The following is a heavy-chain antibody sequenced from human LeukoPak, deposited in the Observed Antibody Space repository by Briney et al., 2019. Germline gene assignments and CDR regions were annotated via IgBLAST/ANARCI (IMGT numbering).Heavy chain of an antibody. CDR3: ARDRWFTTYYYYGMDV. D-gene: IGHD3-22*01. Sequence: PQTLSLTCTVSGGSISSGDYYWSWIRQPPGKGLEWIGYIYYSGSTYYNPSLKSRVTISVDTSKNQFSLKLSSVTAADTAVYYCARDRWFTTYYYYGMDVWGQGTTVTVSS. CDR1: GGSISSGDYY. CDR2: IYYSGST. J-gene: IGHJ6*02. V-gene: IGHV4-30-4*01.